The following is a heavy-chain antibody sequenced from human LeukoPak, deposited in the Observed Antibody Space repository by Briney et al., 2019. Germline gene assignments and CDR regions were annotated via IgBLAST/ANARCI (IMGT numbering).Heavy chain of an antibody. CDR2: IHKNAIT. V-gene: IGHV3-53*01. D-gene: IGHD3-10*02. CDR1: GITLNTYC. Sequence: GGSLRLSCAASGITLNTYCMTWVRQAPGKGLEWVSVIHKNAITYYADTVKGRFTISRDNSKNMLYLQMNSLRAEDTAVYYCARSLRVRGVPDYMDVWGKGTTVIISS. J-gene: IGHJ6*03. CDR3: ARSLRVRGVPDYMDV.